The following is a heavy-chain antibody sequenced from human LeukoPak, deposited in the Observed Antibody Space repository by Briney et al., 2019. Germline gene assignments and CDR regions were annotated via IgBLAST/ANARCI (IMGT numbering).Heavy chain of an antibody. Sequence: GASVKVSCKASGYTFTSYDINWVRQATGQGLEWMGWMNPSSGNTGYAQKFQGRVTMTRNTSISTAYMELSSLRSEDTAVYYCARFPYCTNGVCPPAWGQGTLVTVSS. CDR2: MNPSSGNT. J-gene: IGHJ4*02. V-gene: IGHV1-8*01. CDR3: ARFPYCTNGVCPPA. D-gene: IGHD2-8*01. CDR1: GYTFTSYD.